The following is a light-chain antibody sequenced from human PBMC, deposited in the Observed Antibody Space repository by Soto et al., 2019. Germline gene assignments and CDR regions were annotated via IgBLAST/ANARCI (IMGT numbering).Light chain of an antibody. V-gene: IGKV3-15*01. CDR3: QQYNNWPLT. CDR2: ATS. Sequence: EIVMTQSPATLSVSPGERATLSCRASQSVSSSLAWYQQKPGQAPRLLIYATSTRATGIPARFSGSESGTEFTLTISSLQSEDFAVYYCQQYNNWPLTFGQGTRLEIK. J-gene: IGKJ5*01. CDR1: QSVSSS.